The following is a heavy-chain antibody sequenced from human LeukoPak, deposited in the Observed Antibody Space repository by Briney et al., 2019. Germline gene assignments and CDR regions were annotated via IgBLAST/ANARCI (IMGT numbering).Heavy chain of an antibody. Sequence: GGSLRLSCAASGFTFRSYEMNWVRQAPGKGLEWVSYISSSGGTINYADSVWGRFTISRDNAKNSLYLQMNSLRAEDTAVYYCARDAIDIVTTWTGFDYWGQGTLVTVSS. V-gene: IGHV3-48*03. CDR1: GFTFRSYE. CDR2: ISSSGGTI. J-gene: IGHJ4*02. CDR3: ARDAIDIVTTWTGFDY. D-gene: IGHD5-12*01.